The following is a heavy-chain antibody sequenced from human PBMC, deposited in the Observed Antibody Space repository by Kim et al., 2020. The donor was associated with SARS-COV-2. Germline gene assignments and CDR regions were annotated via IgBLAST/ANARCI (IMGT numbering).Heavy chain of an antibody. CDR1: GFVFNNYE. CDR2: ITYRGESS. D-gene: IGHD3-16*01. CDR3: ARIWGFSPDY. J-gene: IGHJ4*02. Sequence: GGSLRLSCIGSGFVFNNYEMIWVRQAPGKGLEWISFITYRGESSFYTDSVKGRFTISRDNAKNSVYLQMNSLRVEDTGIYYCARIWGFSPDYWGQGALVTVSS. V-gene: IGHV3-48*03.